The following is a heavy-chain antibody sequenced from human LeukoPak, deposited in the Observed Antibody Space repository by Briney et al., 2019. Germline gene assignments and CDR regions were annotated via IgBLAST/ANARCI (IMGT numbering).Heavy chain of an antibody. D-gene: IGHD6-6*01. CDR1: GFTFSDYG. V-gene: IGHV3-33*01. CDR3: ARAHSSSSTFDL. J-gene: IGHJ4*02. CDR2: IWYDGSKK. Sequence: PGRSLRLSCAASGFTFSDYGIHWVRQAPGQGLEWVALIWYDGSKKYYADSVKGRFTISRDNTKNTLYLQLNSLRADDTAVYYCARAHSSSSTFDLWGQGTLVTV.